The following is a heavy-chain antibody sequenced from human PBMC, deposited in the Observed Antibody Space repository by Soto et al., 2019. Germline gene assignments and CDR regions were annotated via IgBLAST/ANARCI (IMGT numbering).Heavy chain of an antibody. CDR2: IIPIFGTA. Sequence: SLKVSCKASGGTFSSYAISWVRQAPGQGLEWMGGIIPIFGTANYAQKFQGRVTITADESTSTAYMELSSLRSEDTAVYYCARRDDSGWQFYYFDYWGQGTLVTVSS. V-gene: IGHV1-69*13. CDR1: GGTFSSYA. J-gene: IGHJ4*02. D-gene: IGHD6-19*01. CDR3: ARRDDSGWQFYYFDY.